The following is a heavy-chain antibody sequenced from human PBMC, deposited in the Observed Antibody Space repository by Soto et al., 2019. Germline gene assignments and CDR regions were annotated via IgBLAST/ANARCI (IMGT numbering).Heavy chain of an antibody. V-gene: IGHV3-30-3*01. J-gene: IGHJ4*02. Sequence: GGSLRLSRAASGFTFSSYAMHWVRQAPGKGLEWVAVISYDGSNKYYADSVKGRFTISRDNSKNTLYLQMNSLRAEDTAVYYCARELSGYVFDYWGQGTLVTVSS. D-gene: IGHD5-12*01. CDR1: GFTFSSYA. CDR3: ARELSGYVFDY. CDR2: ISYDGSNK.